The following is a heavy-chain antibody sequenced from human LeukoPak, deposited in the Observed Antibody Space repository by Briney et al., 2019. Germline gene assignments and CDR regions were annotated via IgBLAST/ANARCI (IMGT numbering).Heavy chain of an antibody. Sequence: GGSLRLSCIASGFIFTNYGMHWVRQAPGKGLEWVTFIYHDENVKYYADSVKGRFTISRENSKNTLYLQMNSLRAEDTAVYYCARRAGGYSHPYDYWGQGILVTVSS. CDR2: IYHDENVK. V-gene: IGHV3-30*12. CDR1: GFIFTNYG. J-gene: IGHJ4*02. CDR3: ARRAGGYSHPYDY. D-gene: IGHD4-23*01.